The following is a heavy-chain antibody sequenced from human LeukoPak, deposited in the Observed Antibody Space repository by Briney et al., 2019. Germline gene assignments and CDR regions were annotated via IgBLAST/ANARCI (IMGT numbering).Heavy chain of an antibody. CDR2: INTDGGST. D-gene: IGHD2-2*02. Sequence: GGSLRLSCAASGFTFGSYWMHWVRQAPGRGLVWVSRINTDGGSTTYADSVKGRFTISRDNAKNTLYLQMNSLRAEDTAVYYCGRGFSIVPAGIPDYWGLGTLVTVSS. J-gene: IGHJ4*02. V-gene: IGHV3-74*01. CDR1: GFTFGSYW. CDR3: GRGFSIVPAGIPDY.